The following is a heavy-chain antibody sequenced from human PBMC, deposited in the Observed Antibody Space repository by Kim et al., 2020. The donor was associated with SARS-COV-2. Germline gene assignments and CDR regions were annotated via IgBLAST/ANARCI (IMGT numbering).Heavy chain of an antibody. CDR3: AREAAYSRVFDY. V-gene: IGHV1-2*02. CDR2: INPNTGGT. D-gene: IGHD6-13*01. Sequence: ASVKVSCKASGYTFTDYYMHWVRQAPGQGLEWMGWINPNTGGTNYAQRFQGRVTVTRDTSISTAYMELTSLRSDDTAVYYCAREAAYSRVFDYWGQGTLVTVSS. CDR1: GYTFTDYY. J-gene: IGHJ4*02.